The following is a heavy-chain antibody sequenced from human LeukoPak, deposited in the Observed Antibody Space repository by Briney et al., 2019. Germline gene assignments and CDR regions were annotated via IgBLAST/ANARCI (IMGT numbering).Heavy chain of an antibody. J-gene: IGHJ6*02. CDR2: IYYSGST. Sequence: TPSETLSLTCTVSGCSISSGDYYWSWIRQPPGKGLEWIGNIYYSGSTYYTPSLNSRATISVDTSKNQFSLKVSSVTAADTAVYYCARDLPYCSSTSCYSRYYYYYGMDVWGQGTTVTVSS. CDR1: GCSISSGDYY. D-gene: IGHD2-2*01. V-gene: IGHV4-30-4*08. CDR3: ARDLPYCSSTSCYSRYYYYYGMDV.